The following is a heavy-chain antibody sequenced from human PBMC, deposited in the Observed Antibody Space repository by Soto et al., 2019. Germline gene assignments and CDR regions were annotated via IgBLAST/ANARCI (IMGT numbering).Heavy chain of an antibody. CDR1: GGSVSTYS. V-gene: IGHV1-69*13. Sequence: SVKVSCKASGGSVSTYSISWVRQAPGQGLEWMGGIIPIFGTANYAQKFQGRVTITADESTSTAYMELSSLRSEDTAVYYCARDAGHIAVAGTKDYWGQGTLVTVSS. J-gene: IGHJ4*02. CDR2: IIPIFGTA. CDR3: ARDAGHIAVAGTKDY. D-gene: IGHD6-19*01.